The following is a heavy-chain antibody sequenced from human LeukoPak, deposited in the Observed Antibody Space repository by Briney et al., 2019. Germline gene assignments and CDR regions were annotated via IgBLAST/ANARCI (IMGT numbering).Heavy chain of an antibody. V-gene: IGHV3-30*02. CDR1: GFTFTGYP. CDR3: AKDFYSGSSP. J-gene: IGHJ5*02. Sequence: GGSLRLSCAASGFTFTGYPMHWVRQPPGKGLEWVAFIRYDGSNEYYADSVKGRFTISRDNSKNTLFLQMNSLRTEDTAVYYCAKDFYSGSSPWGQGTLVTASS. D-gene: IGHD1-26*01. CDR2: IRYDGSNE.